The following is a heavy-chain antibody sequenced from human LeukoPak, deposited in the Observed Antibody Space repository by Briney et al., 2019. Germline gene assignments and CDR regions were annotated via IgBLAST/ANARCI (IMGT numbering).Heavy chain of an antibody. Sequence: GGSLRLSCEASEFTFSSYSMNWVPQAPRKGLEWVSYISSSSSTIYYAESVKGRFTISRDNDKNSLYLQMNSLRVEDTAVYYCARSRGNSGSYPLDYWGQGTLVTVSS. J-gene: IGHJ4*02. CDR2: ISSSSSTI. D-gene: IGHD1-26*01. CDR1: EFTFSSYS. V-gene: IGHV3-48*01. CDR3: ARSRGNSGSYPLDY.